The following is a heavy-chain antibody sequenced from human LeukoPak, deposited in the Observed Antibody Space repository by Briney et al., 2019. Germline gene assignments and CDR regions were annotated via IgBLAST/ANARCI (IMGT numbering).Heavy chain of an antibody. CDR3: ARNKRASQYYFDY. CDR2: ISDSCSPI. CDR1: GLSFSGHR. Sequence: GGSLRLSCAASGLSFSGHRMNWVRQAPGRGLEWVAFISDSCSPIYYADSVRGRFTISRDNADNSLYLQMNSLRAEDSAVYFCARNKRASQYYFDYWGQGALVTVSS. V-gene: IGHV3-48*01. D-gene: IGHD2-2*01. J-gene: IGHJ4*02.